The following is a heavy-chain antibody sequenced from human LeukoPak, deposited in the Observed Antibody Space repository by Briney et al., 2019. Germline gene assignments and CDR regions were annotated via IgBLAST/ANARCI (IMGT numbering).Heavy chain of an antibody. J-gene: IGHJ6*03. D-gene: IGHD1-26*01. CDR3: AREEWELLRYYYYYMDV. V-gene: IGHV3-7*01. CDR2: IKQDGSEK. Sequence: GGSLRLSCAASGFTHSNYWMSWVRQAPGKGLEWVAHIKQDGSEKYYVDSVKGRFTISRDNAKNSLYLQMNSLRAEDTAVYYCAREEWELLRYYYYYMDVWGKGTTVTVSS. CDR1: GFTHSNYW.